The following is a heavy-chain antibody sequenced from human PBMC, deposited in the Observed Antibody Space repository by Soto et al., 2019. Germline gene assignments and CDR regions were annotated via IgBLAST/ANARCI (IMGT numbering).Heavy chain of an antibody. J-gene: IGHJ4*02. Sequence: SLSLPCPVSCVSLSRGDYYWSWIRQPPGKGLEWIGYIYYSGSTYYNPSLKSRVTISLDTSKNQFSLKLSSVTAADTAVYYCASESGRYYGFDVWGKGNLVTVVS. CDR1: CVSLSRGDYY. V-gene: IGHV4-30-4*01. D-gene: IGHD1-26*01. CDR3: ASESGRYYGFDV. CDR2: IYYSGST.